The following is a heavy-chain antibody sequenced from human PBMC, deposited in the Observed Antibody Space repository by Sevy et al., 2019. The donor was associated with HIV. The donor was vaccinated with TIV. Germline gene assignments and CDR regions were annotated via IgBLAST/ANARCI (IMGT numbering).Heavy chain of an antibody. Sequence: GGSLRLTCAASGFTFSTFGIHWVRRAPGKGLEWVAFIRYDGSNQFYADSVKGRFTISRDNSNNTLYLQMNTLRTEDTAVYYCATRWTPGYWGQGTLVTVSS. CDR2: IRYDGSNQ. CDR1: GFTFSTFG. J-gene: IGHJ4*02. V-gene: IGHV3-30*02. CDR3: ATRWTPGY. D-gene: IGHD1-1*01.